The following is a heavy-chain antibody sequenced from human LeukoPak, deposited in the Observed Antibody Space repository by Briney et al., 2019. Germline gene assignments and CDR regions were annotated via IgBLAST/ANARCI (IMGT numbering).Heavy chain of an antibody. V-gene: IGHV3-30*18. J-gene: IGHJ4*02. CDR1: GFPFSNYG. CDR3: AKENVLYSGSYGSPDY. CDR2: VSYDGSNK. D-gene: IGHD1-26*01. Sequence: GGPLSLPCEASGFPFSNYGRHGARQAPGKGLEGVEVVSYDGSNKHYADSVKGRFTISRDNAKNTLHLQMNSLRAEDTAVYYCAKENVLYSGSYGSPDYWGQGTLVTVSS.